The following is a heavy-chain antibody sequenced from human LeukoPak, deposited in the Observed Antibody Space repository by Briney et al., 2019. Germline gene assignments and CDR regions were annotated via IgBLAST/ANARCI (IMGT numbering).Heavy chain of an antibody. Sequence: GGSLRLSCAASGFTVSNNYMSWVRQAPGKGLEWVSYISSSGSTIYYADSVKGRFTISRDNAKNTLYLQMNSLRAEDTAVYYCARDRSRHSYDYNHLGYWGQGTLVTVSS. V-gene: IGHV3-11*04. CDR3: ARDRSRHSYDYNHLGY. J-gene: IGHJ4*02. D-gene: IGHD5-18*01. CDR1: GFTVSNNY. CDR2: ISSSGSTI.